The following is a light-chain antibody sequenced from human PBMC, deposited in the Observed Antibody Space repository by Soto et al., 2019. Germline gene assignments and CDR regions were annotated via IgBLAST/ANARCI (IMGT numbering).Light chain of an antibody. CDR2: KAS. Sequence: DIQKTQSPSTLSASVGDRVTITCRASQSINSCLAWYQQKPGKAPKLLIYKASTLETGVPSRFSGSASGTEFTLTISSLQPDDSATYYCQQYNSYSRTFGQGTKVEIK. V-gene: IGKV1-5*03. CDR3: QQYNSYSRT. J-gene: IGKJ1*01. CDR1: QSINSC.